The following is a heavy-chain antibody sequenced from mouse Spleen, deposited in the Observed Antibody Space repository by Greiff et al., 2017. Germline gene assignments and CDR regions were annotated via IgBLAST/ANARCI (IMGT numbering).Heavy chain of an antibody. CDR2: INPSTGGT. Sequence: EVQLQQSGPELVKPGASVKISCKASGYSFTGYYMHWVKQSSEKSLEWIGEINPSTGGTSYNQKFKGKATLTVDKSSSTAYMQLKSLTSEDSAVYYCARLADPAWFAYWGQGTLVTVSA. CDR1: GYSFTGYY. CDR3: ARLADPAWFAY. V-gene: IGHV1-43*01. J-gene: IGHJ3*01.